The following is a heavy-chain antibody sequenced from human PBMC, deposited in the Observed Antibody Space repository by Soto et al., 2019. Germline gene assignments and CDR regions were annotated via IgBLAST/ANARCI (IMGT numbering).Heavy chain of an antibody. Sequence: PGESLKISCKGSGYSFPSDWIGWVRQMPGKGLEWMGSIYPADSDTRYSPAFQGQVTISADKSIRTAYLQWSSLKPSDTDTYYRARIPHSTTSSYYHNFGMDFWGQGTTVTVSS. D-gene: IGHD2-2*01. V-gene: IGHV5-51*01. CDR3: ARIPHSTTSSYYHNFGMDF. J-gene: IGHJ6*02. CDR2: IYPADSDT. CDR1: GYSFPSDW.